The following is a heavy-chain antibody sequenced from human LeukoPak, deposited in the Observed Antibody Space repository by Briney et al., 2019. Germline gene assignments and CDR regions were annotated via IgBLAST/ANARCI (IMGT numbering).Heavy chain of an antibody. CDR3: ARDTPSYYYDSSGSD. CDR2: MQYDGSNK. Sequence: GGSLRLSCAASGFTFSSYDMHWVRQAPGKGLEWVAFMQYDGSNKYYAESVKGRFTISRDNSKNTLYLQMNSLRAEDTAVYYCARDTPSYYYDSSGSDWGQGTLVTVSS. J-gene: IGHJ4*02. CDR1: GFTFSSYD. V-gene: IGHV3-30*02. D-gene: IGHD3-22*01.